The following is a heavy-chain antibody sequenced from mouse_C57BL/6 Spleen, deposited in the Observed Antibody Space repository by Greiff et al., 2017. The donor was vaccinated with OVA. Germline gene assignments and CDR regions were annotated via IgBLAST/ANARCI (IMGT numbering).Heavy chain of an antibody. J-gene: IGHJ3*01. Sequence: EVQLQQSGPELVKPGASVKISCKASGYTFTDYYMNWVKQSHGKSLEWIGDINPNNGGTSYNQKFKGKATLTVDKSSSTAYMELRSLTSEDSAVYYCARSPSTYYDYDGPFAYWGQGTLVTVSA. V-gene: IGHV1-26*01. CDR2: INPNNGGT. CDR3: ARSPSTYYDYDGPFAY. D-gene: IGHD2-4*01. CDR1: GYTFTDYY.